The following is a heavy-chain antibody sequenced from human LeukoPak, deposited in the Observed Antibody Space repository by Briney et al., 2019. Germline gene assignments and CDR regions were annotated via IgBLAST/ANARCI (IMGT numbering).Heavy chain of an antibody. V-gene: IGHV3-66*02. Sequence: GGSLRLSCAASGFTFDDYGMSWVRQAPGKGLEWVSVIYSGGSTYYADSVKGRFTISRDNAKNSLYLQMNSLRAEDTAVYYCARTRTYYYDSSGYSKPTFDYWGQGTLVTVSS. D-gene: IGHD3-22*01. J-gene: IGHJ4*02. CDR3: ARTRTYYYDSSGYSKPTFDY. CDR1: GFTFDDYG. CDR2: IYSGGST.